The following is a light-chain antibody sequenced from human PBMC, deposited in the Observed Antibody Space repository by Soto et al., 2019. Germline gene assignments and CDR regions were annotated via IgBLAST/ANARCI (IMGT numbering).Light chain of an antibody. V-gene: IGKV1-5*03. CDR1: QSISSW. CDR3: QQYNIYSRT. CDR2: KAS. J-gene: IGKJ1*01. Sequence: DIRMTQSPSTLSASVGDRVIITCPASQSISSWLAGYEQKPGKAPKLLIYKASSLESGVPWRFSGRGSGTEFTLTISSLQPDDFASYYCQQYNIYSRTFGQETKVEIK.